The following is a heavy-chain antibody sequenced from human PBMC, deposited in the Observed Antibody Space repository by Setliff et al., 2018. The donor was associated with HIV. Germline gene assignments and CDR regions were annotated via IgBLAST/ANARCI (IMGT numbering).Heavy chain of an antibody. D-gene: IGHD5-18*01. J-gene: IGHJ5*02. CDR2: IHYSGIV. CDR3: ARVAKDSSFFTASGPSYFDP. Sequence: LSLTCTVSGGSMKNFYWSWIRQVPGGRLQWIGHIHYSGIVNYSPSLSSRLTISAQTSKNQFSLTLKSATTADAALYFCARVAKDSSFFTASGPSYFDPWGHGTLVTVSS. V-gene: IGHV4-59*01. CDR1: GGSMKNFY.